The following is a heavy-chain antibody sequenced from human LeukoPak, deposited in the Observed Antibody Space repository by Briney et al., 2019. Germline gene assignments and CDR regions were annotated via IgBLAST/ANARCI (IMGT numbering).Heavy chain of an antibody. Sequence: ASVKVSCETSGYTFTAYYMHWVRQAPGQGLEWMGWINPNSGGTNYAQKFQGRVTMTRDTSISTAYMELSRLRSDDTAVYYCARDQVYNSAQGVVDYWGQGTLVTVSS. V-gene: IGHV1-2*02. CDR1: GYTFTAYY. CDR2: INPNSGGT. CDR3: ARDQVYNSAQGVVDY. J-gene: IGHJ4*02. D-gene: IGHD6-19*01.